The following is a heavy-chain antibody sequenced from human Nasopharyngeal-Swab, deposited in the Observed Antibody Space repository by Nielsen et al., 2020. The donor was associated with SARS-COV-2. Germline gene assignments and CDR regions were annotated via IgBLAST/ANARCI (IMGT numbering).Heavy chain of an antibody. V-gene: IGHV3-7*03. J-gene: IGHJ6*02. CDR3: ARAGPADRGRGSYYYGTDV. CDR1: GFTFSSYW. Sequence: GESLKISCAASGFTFSSYWMSWVRQAPGKGLEWVANIKQDGSEKYYVDSVKGRFTISRDNAKNSLYLQMNSLRAEDTAVYYCARAGPADRGRGSYYYGTDVWGQGTTVTVSS. CDR2: IKQDGSEK. D-gene: IGHD3-16*01.